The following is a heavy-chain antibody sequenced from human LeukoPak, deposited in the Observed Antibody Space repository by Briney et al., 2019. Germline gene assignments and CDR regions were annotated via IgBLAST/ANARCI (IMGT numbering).Heavy chain of an antibody. CDR2: ISYTGNNK. V-gene: IGHV3-30-3*01. CDR3: VREKYGQHYFHY. CDR1: GFTFSHYA. J-gene: IGHJ4*02. Sequence: GGSLRLSCAASGFTFSHYAMLWVRQAPGKGLEWVAVISYTGNNKYYAESVKGRFPISRDNSKDTLYLQMNSLRAEDTAVYYCVREKYGQHYFHYRGQGTLVTVSS. D-gene: IGHD3-10*01.